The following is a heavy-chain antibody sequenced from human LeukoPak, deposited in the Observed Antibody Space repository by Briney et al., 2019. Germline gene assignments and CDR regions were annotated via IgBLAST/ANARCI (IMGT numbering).Heavy chain of an antibody. CDR3: ARLSGSYYEADY. V-gene: IGHV3-53*01. J-gene: IGHJ4*02. CDR2: IYSGGST. Sequence: TGGSLRLSCAASGFTVGSSYMGWVRQAPGKGLEWVSVIYSGGSTYYADPMKGRFTLSRDNSKNTLYLQMNSLRAEDTAVYYCARLSGSYYEADYWGQGTLATVSS. D-gene: IGHD1-26*01. CDR1: GFTVGSSY.